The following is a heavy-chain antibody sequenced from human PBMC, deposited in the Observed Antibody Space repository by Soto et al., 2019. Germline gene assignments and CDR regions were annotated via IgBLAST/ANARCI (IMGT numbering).Heavy chain of an antibody. CDR2: INPNSGGT. D-gene: IGHD3-3*01. CDR1: GYTFTGYY. CDR3: ARDKPNYDFWSGYHKYYFDY. V-gene: IGHV1-2*04. J-gene: IGHJ4*02. Sequence: ASVKVSCKASGYTFTGYYMHWVRQAPGQGLEWMGWINPNSGGTNYAQKFQGWVTMTRDTSISTAYMELSRLRSDDTAVYYCARDKPNYDFWSGYHKYYFDYWGQGTLVTVSS.